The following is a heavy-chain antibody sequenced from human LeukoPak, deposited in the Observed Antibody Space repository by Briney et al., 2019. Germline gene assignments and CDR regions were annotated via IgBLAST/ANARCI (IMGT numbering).Heavy chain of an antibody. V-gene: IGHV4-59*01. D-gene: IGHD3-10*01. J-gene: IGHJ5*02. CDR2: IYYSGST. CDR1: GGSISSYY. Sequence: SSETLSLTCTVSGGSISSYYWSWIRQPPGKGLEWIGYIYYSGSTNYKPSLKSRVTILVDTSKNQFSLKLNSVTAADTAVYYCARGGYYGSGNDFRFDPWGQGTLVTVSS. CDR3: ARGGYYGSGNDFRFDP.